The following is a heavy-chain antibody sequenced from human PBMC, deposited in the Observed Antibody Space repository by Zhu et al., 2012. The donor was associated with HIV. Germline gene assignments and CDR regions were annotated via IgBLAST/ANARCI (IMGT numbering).Heavy chain of an antibody. CDR3: ASSSSGYGYFDY. CDR1: RYSISRGYY. D-gene: IGHD5-18*01. J-gene: IGHJ4*02. CDR2: IFHSGSP. Sequence: QVQLQESGPRLVKFSQTLSLTCGVSRYSISRGYYWAWIRQPPGKGLEWIATIFHSGSPHYNPSLKNRVSVSVDTSKNQYSLKLTSVTAADTAVHYCASSSSGYGYFDYWGREPWSPSPQ. V-gene: IGHV4-38-2*01.